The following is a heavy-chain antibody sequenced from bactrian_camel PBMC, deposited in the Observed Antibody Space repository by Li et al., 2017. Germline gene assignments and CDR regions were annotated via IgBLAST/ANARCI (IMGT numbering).Heavy chain of an antibody. D-gene: IGHD1*01. V-gene: IGHV3S55*01. Sequence: HVQLVESGGGSVQAGGSLRLSCVGSGFSFSRYCMAWFRQDSPNEREAVASIDSAFNTYYSNSVMGRFTISRENAKNTLYLQMNSLSPEDTSMYYCAAESPPCDDRWTVAENWGQGTQVTVS. CDR3: AAESPPCDDRWTVAEN. CDR2: IDSAFNT. CDR1: GFSFSRYC. J-gene: IGHJ4*01.